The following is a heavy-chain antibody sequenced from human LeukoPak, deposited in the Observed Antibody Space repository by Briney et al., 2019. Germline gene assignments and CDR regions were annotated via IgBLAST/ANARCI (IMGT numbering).Heavy chain of an antibody. CDR1: GGSISSYY. D-gene: IGHD3-22*01. Sequence: PSETLSLTCTVSGGSISSYYWSWIRQPPGKGLEWIGEINHSGSTNYNPSLKSRVTISVDTSKNQFSLKLSSVTAADTAVYYCAIFTYDSSGYYLLDYWGQGTLVTVSS. J-gene: IGHJ4*02. CDR2: INHSGST. CDR3: AIFTYDSSGYYLLDY. V-gene: IGHV4-34*01.